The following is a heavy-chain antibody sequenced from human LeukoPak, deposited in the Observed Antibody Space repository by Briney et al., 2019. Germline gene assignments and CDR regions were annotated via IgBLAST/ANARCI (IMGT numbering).Heavy chain of an antibody. CDR2: IYSRGST. CDR1: GGSINNYY. J-gene: IGHJ3*02. Sequence: SETLSLTCTVSGGSINNYYWSWIRQPAGKGLEWIGRIYSRGSTNYNPSLKSRVTMSVDTSKNQFSLKLSSVTAADTAVYYCARGRYCSADICSGGDAFDIWGQGTMVSISS. D-gene: IGHD2-15*01. CDR3: ARGRYCSADICSGGDAFDI. V-gene: IGHV4-4*07.